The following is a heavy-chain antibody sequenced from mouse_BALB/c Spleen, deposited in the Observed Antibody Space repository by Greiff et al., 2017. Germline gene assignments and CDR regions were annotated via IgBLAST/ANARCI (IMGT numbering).Heavy chain of an antibody. CDR2: INPNNGGT. V-gene: IGHV1-18*01. D-gene: IGHD1-1*01. J-gene: IGHJ2*01. CDR3: ARRDYGTNYFDY. CDR1: GYTFTDYN. Sequence: EVQLQQSGPELVKPGASVKIPCKASGYTFTDYNMDWVKQSHGKSLEWIGDINPNNGGTIYNQKFKGKATLTVDKSSSTAYMELRSLTSEDTAVYYCARRDYGTNYFDYWGQGTTLTVSS.